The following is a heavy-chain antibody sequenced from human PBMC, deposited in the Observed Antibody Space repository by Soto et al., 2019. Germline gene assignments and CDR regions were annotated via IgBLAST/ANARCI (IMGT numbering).Heavy chain of an antibody. CDR1: EFTFSSYW. D-gene: IGHD4-17*01. CDR3: ARHGGYYFDY. J-gene: IGHJ4*02. CDR2: IKQDGSEK. Sequence: EVQLVESGGGLVQPGGSLRLSCAASEFTFSSYWMSWVRQAPGKGREWVANIKQDGSEKYYVDSVKGRFTISRDNAKNSLYLQMNSLRAEDTAVYYCARHGGYYFDYWGQGTLVTVSS. V-gene: IGHV3-7*04.